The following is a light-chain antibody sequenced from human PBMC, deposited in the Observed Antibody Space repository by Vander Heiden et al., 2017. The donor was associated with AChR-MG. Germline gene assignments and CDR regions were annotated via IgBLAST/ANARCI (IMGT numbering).Light chain of an antibody. Sequence: QSALTQPPSASGSPGQSVTISCTGTSSDVGGYNYVSWYQQHPGKAPNLMIFVVNKRPSGVPDRFSGSKSGNTASLTVSGLQAEDEADDYCSSYGGSNNVLVVFGGGTKLTVL. CDR3: SSYGGSNNVLVV. V-gene: IGLV2-8*01. CDR1: SSDVGGYNY. CDR2: VVN. J-gene: IGLJ2*01.